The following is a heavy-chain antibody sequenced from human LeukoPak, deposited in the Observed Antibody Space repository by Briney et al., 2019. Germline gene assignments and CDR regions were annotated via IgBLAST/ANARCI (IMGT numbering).Heavy chain of an antibody. CDR3: ASHGVYCSSTSCSYYYYGMDV. CDR2: ISDGSSTI. J-gene: IGHJ6*02. Sequence: GGSLRLSCAASGFTFRSYSMNWVRQAPGKGLEWVSYISDGSSTIYYADSVKGRFTISRDNVKNSLYLQMNSLRAEDTAVYYCASHGVYCSSTSCSYYYYGMDVWGQGTTVTVSS. CDR1: GFTFRSYS. V-gene: IGHV3-48*04. D-gene: IGHD2-2*01.